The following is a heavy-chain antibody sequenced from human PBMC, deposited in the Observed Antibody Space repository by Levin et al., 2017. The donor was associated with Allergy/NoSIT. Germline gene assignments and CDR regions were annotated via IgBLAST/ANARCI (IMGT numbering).Heavy chain of an antibody. CDR3: ARTQTSGEHTY. V-gene: IGHV3-7*04. CDR2: IKQDGSDK. CDR1: GFTFSSYW. Sequence: QTGGSLRLSCAASGFTFSSYWMTWVRQAPGKGLEWVANIKQDGSDKYYVDSVKGRFTISRDNAKNSVYLQMNSLRAEDTAVYYCARTQTSGEHTYWGKGVLVTVSP. D-gene: IGHD1/OR15-1a*01. J-gene: IGHJ4*02.